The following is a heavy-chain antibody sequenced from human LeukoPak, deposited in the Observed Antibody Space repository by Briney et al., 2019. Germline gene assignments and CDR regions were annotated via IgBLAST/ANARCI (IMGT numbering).Heavy chain of an antibody. CDR2: IYTSGST. V-gene: IGHV4-4*07. CDR3: ARGKYYYDSSGYHYFDY. Sequence: PSETLSLTCTVSGGSISSYYWSWIRQPAGKGLEWIRRIYTSGSTNYNPSLKSRVTMSVDTSKNQFSLKLSSVTAADTAVYYCARGKYYYDSSGYHYFDYWGQGTLVTVSS. CDR1: GGSISSYY. D-gene: IGHD3-22*01. J-gene: IGHJ4*02.